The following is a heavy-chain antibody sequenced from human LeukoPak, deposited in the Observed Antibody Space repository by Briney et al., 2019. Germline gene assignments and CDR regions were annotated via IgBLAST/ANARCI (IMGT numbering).Heavy chain of an antibody. V-gene: IGHV3-23*01. J-gene: IGHJ4*02. CDR2: ISGSGGRT. Sequence: GGTLRLSCVASGLTFSSYAMSWVRQTPGKGLEWVSAISGSGGRTYSADSVKGRFTISRDNSKNTVYLQMNSLRAEDAAVYFCAKAPVTSCRGAYCYPFDSWGQGTLVTVSS. CDR1: GLTFSSYA. D-gene: IGHD2-21*01. CDR3: AKAPVTSCRGAYCYPFDS.